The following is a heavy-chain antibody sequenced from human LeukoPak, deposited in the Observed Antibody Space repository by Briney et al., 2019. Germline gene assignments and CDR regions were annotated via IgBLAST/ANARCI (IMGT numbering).Heavy chain of an antibody. CDR1: SGSISDYY. D-gene: IGHD1-26*01. Sequence: KASETLSLTCTVSSGSISDYYWSWIRQPPGKGLEWIGYIYYSGSTNYNPSLKSRVTISVDTSKNQFSLKLSSVTAADTAVYYCARQRWVGDAFDIWGQGTMVTVSS. CDR3: ARQRWVGDAFDI. J-gene: IGHJ3*02. V-gene: IGHV4-59*01. CDR2: IYYSGST.